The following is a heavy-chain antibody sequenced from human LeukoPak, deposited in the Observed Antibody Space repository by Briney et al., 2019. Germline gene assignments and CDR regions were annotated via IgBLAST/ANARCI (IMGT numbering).Heavy chain of an antibody. J-gene: IGHJ4*02. CDR2: ISAYNGNT. V-gene: IGHV1-18*01. D-gene: IGHD4-23*01. CDR3: ARDLGDDYGGKSVDY. Sequence: ASVKVSCKASGYTFTSYDFNWLRQAPGQGLEWMGWISAYNGNTNYAQKLQGRVTMTTDTSTSTAYMELRSLRSDDTAVYYCARDLGDDYGGKSVDYWGQGTLVTVSS. CDR1: GYTFTSYD.